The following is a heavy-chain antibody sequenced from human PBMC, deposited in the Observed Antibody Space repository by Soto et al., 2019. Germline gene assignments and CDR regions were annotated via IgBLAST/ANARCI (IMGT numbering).Heavy chain of an antibody. CDR3: ARGNSGSCSSCSFDVLKGLDV. V-gene: IGHV3-30-3*01. D-gene: IGHD2-2*01. J-gene: IGHJ6*04. Sequence: QVQLVESGGGVVQPGRSLRLSCAASGFTFSDYAMHWVRQAPGKGLEWVAVISYDEYNKYDADSVRGRFTISRDNSKNRVNLKMNSLIDEDTARYDCARGNSGSCSSCSFDVLKGLDVWGECTTVTVSS. CDR2: ISYDEYNK. CDR1: GFTFSDYA.